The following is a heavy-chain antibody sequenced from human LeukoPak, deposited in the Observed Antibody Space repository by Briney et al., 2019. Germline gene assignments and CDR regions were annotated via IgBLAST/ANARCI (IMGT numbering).Heavy chain of an antibody. V-gene: IGHV1-8*01. CDR3: AIVFWSCYYSDWFDP. D-gene: IGHD3-3*01. CDR2: MNPNSGNT. Sequence: GASVKVSCKSSGSTFTSYDINWVRQATGEGLEWMGWMNPNSGNTGYSQKFQGRGTITRNTSISTAYMELSSLRSEDTAVYYCAIVFWSCYYSDWFDPWGQGTLVTVSS. J-gene: IGHJ5*02. CDR1: GSTFTSYD.